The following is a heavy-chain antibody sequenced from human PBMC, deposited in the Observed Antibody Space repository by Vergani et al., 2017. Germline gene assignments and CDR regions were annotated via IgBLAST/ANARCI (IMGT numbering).Heavy chain of an antibody. CDR1: GGSISSSSYY. CDR2: IYYSGST. J-gene: IGHJ6*03. Sequence: QLQLRESGPGLVKPSETLSLTCTVSGGSISSSSYYWGWIRQSPGKGLEYIGNIYYSGSTYYNPSLKSRVTISVDTPKNQFSLRLSSVTAADTAIYYCARVDTQVPATSHFYYMDVWGKGTTVVVSS. D-gene: IGHD6-25*01. CDR3: ARVDTQVPATSHFYYMDV. V-gene: IGHV4-39*01.